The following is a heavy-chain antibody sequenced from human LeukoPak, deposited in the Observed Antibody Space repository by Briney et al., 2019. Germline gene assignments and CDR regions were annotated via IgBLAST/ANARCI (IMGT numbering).Heavy chain of an antibody. J-gene: IGHJ4*02. CDR1: GYTFTGYY. Sequence: ASVKVSCKASGYTFTGYYMHWVRQAPGQGLEWMGWINPNSGGTNYAQKFQGRVTMTRDTSISTAYMELSRLRSDDTAVYYCARGVWDFWGGDAKLSYLDYGAQGPLAPVP. CDR2: INPNSGGT. V-gene: IGHV1-2*02. D-gene: IGHD3-3*01. CDR3: ARGVWDFWGGDAKLSYLDY.